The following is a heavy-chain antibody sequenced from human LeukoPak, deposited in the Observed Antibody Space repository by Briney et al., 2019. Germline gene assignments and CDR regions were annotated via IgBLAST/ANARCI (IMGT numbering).Heavy chain of an antibody. Sequence: PSETLSLTCTVSGGSISSYYLSWIRQPPGKGLEWIGYIYYSGSTNYNPSLKSRVTISVDTSKNQFSLKLSSVTAADTAVYYCARGTYYDDSSGRSLYYYMDVWGKGTTVTVSS. CDR1: GGSISSYY. D-gene: IGHD3-22*01. CDR2: IYYSGST. J-gene: IGHJ6*03. V-gene: IGHV4-59*01. CDR3: ARGTYYDDSSGRSLYYYMDV.